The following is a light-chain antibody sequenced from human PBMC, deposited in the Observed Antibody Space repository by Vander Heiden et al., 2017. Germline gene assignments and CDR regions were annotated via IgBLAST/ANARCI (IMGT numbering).Light chain of an antibody. CDR1: NIGRKS. J-gene: IGLJ3*02. CDR2: DDS. CDR3: QVWDNNSEHVV. V-gene: IGLV3-21*02. Sequence: SYVLTQPPSASVAPGQTVSITCGGINIGRKSVHWYRQQPGQAPVLVVYDDSDRPTGIPERFSGSNSGNTATLTIRTVEAGDEADYYCQVWDNNSEHVVFGGGTRLTVL.